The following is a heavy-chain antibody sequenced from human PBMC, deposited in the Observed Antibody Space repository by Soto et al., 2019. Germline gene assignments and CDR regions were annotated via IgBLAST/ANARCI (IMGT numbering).Heavy chain of an antibody. Sequence: GGSLRLSCAASGFTFSTYAMSWVRQAPGKGLEWVSGISGSGGSTYYGDSVKGRFTISRDNSKNTLYLQMNSLRAEDTAVYYCARDLDIVATEGYWGQGTLVTVSS. V-gene: IGHV3-23*01. CDR1: GFTFSTYA. CDR2: ISGSGGST. CDR3: ARDLDIVATEGY. J-gene: IGHJ4*02. D-gene: IGHD5-12*01.